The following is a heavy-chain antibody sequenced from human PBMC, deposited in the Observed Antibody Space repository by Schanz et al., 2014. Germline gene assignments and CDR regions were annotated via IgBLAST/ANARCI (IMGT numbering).Heavy chain of an antibody. Sequence: QVQLVESGGGVVQPGRSLRLSCAASGFTFSAYGMHWVRQAPGKGLEWVAVIRYDGNNKYYADSVKGRFTISRDNSKNTLYLQMNSLRAEDTALYYCAKDPHRDYGGKPQAFDIWGQGSLVTVSS. D-gene: IGHD4-17*01. J-gene: IGHJ4*02. CDR3: AKDPHRDYGGKPQAFDI. V-gene: IGHV3-33*06. CDR1: GFTFSAYG. CDR2: IRYDGNNK.